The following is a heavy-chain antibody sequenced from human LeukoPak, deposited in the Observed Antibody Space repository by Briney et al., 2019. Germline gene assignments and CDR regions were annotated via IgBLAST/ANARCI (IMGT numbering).Heavy chain of an antibody. J-gene: IGHJ4*02. CDR3: AKDYSTSWWFHY. CDR1: GYTFTSYG. D-gene: IGHD6-13*01. Sequence: GASVKVSCKASGYTFTSYGISWVRQAPGQGLEWMGGIIPIFGTANYAQKFQGRVTITADESTSTAYMELSSLRSEDTAIYYCAKDYSTSWWFHYWGQGTLVTVSS. V-gene: IGHV1-69*13. CDR2: IIPIFGTA.